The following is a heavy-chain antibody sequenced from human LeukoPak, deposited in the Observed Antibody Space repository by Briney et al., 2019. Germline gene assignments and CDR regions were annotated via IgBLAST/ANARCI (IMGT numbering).Heavy chain of an antibody. Sequence: SETLSLTCTVSGGSISTHYWSWIRQPAGTGLEWIGRIYPGASTDYNPSLKRRVTISVDTSKNHFSLTLTSVTAADTAVYFCARAADYGDSNFDYWGQGTLVTVSS. J-gene: IGHJ4*02. CDR3: ARAADYGDSNFDY. V-gene: IGHV4-4*07. D-gene: IGHD4-17*01. CDR2: IYPGAST. CDR1: GGSISTHY.